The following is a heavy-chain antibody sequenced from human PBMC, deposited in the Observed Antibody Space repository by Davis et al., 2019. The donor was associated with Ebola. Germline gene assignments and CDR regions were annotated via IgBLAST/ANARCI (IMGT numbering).Heavy chain of an antibody. D-gene: IGHD3-3*01. CDR2: ISWNSGSI. V-gene: IGHV3-9*01. CDR1: GFTFDDYA. CDR3: AKSGLSFGVVKYHYGMDV. Sequence: GGSLRPSCAASGFTFDDYAMHWARQAPGKGLEWVSGISWNSGSIGYADSVKGRFTISRDNAKNSLYLQMNSLRAEDTAVYYCAKSGLSFGVVKYHYGMDVWGKGTTVTVSS. J-gene: IGHJ6*04.